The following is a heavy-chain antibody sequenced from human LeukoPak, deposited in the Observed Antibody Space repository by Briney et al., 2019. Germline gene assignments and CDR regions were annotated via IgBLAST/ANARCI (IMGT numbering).Heavy chain of an antibody. J-gene: IGHJ4*02. CDR3: ARVPGKQWLVRVGYFDY. CDR2: INHSGST. D-gene: IGHD6-19*01. CDR1: GGSFSGYY. Sequence: SETLSLTCAVYGGSFSGYYWSWIRQPPGKGLEWIGEINHSGSTNYNPSLKSRVTISVDTSKNQFSLKLSSETAADTAVYYCARVPGKQWLVRVGYFDYWGQGTLVTVSS. V-gene: IGHV4-34*01.